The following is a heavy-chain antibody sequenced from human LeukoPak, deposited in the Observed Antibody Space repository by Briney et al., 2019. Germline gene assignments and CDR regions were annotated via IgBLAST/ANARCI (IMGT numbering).Heavy chain of an antibody. Sequence: SETLSLTCTVSGGLISISTYYWGWIRQPPGKGLEWIGHIYTSGGTNYNPSLKSRVTISVDTSKNQFSLKLSSVSAADTAVYYCARQYSDILTGYHRGELYWYFDLWGRGTLVTVSS. CDR1: GGLISISTYY. CDR3: ARQYSDILTGYHRGELYWYFDL. J-gene: IGHJ2*01. V-gene: IGHV4-61*05. D-gene: IGHD3-9*01. CDR2: IYTSGGT.